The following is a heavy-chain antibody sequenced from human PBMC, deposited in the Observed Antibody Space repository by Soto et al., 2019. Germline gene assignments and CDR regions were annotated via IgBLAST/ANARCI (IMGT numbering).Heavy chain of an antibody. Sequence: SETLSLTCTVSGGSISSGGYYWSWIRQHPGKGLEWIGYIYYSGSTHYNPSLKSRDTISVDTSKNQFSLKLCFVTAAVTAVYYCARTIYCSAGSCYRFDPWGQGTLVTVSS. CDR2: IYYSGST. V-gene: IGHV4-31*03. J-gene: IGHJ5*02. CDR3: ARTIYCSAGSCYRFDP. D-gene: IGHD2-15*01. CDR1: GGSISSGGYY.